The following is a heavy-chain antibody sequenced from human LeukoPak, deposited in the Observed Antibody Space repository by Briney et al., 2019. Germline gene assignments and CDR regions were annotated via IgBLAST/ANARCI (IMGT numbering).Heavy chain of an antibody. CDR1: GCSISSYY. V-gene: IGHV4-59*01. Sequence: SETLSLTCTVSGCSISSYYWSWIRQPPGKGLEWIGYIYYSGSTNYNPSLKSRVTISVDTSKNQFSLKLSSVTAADTAVYYCARDAGDESNWFDPWGQGTLVTVSS. D-gene: IGHD6-13*01. J-gene: IGHJ5*02. CDR3: ARDAGDESNWFDP. CDR2: IYYSGST.